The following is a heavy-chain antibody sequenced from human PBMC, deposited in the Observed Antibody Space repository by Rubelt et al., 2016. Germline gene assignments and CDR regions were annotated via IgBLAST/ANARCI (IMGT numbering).Heavy chain of an antibody. D-gene: IGHD4-17*01. CDR1: GFSFNSYG. Sequence: AQLVESGGGVVQPGRSLRLSCAASGFSFNSYGMHWVRPAPGKGLEWLSYISCDSLSTHFADSVRGRLIIPRDDAKVSAYLQSNRLRDEDTAVYYGYREGDYPDHWGQGTLVTVSS. J-gene: IGHJ5*02. V-gene: IGHV3-48*02. CDR3: YREGDYPDH. CDR2: ISCDSLST.